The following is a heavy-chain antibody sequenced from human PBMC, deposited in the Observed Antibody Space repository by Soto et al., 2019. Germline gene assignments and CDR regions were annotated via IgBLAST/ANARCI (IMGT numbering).Heavy chain of an antibody. V-gene: IGHV1-18*01. D-gene: IGHD3-16*02. J-gene: IGHJ4*02. CDR1: GYTFTSYG. CDR2: ISAYNGNT. CDR3: ARVRTAWNYDYVWGSYRPAPFDY. Sequence: GXSVKVSCKASGYTFTSYGISWVRQAPGQGLEWMGWISAYNGNTNYAQKLQGRVTMTTDTSTSTAYMELRSLRSDDTAVYYCARVRTAWNYDYVWGSYRPAPFDYWGQGTLVTVSS.